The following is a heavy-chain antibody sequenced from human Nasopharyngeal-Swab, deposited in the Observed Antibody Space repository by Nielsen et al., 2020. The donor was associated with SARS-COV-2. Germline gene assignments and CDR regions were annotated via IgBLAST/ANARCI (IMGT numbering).Heavy chain of an antibody. D-gene: IGHD6-19*01. CDR3: AKHSSGAFDY. CDR1: GFTFSSYA. CDR2: IYSGGSST. Sequence: GESLKISCAASGFTFSSYAMSWVRQAPGKGLEWVSVIYSGGSSTYYADSVKGRFTISGDNSKNTLYLQMNSLRAEDTAVYYCAKHSSGAFDYWGQGTLVTVSS. J-gene: IGHJ4*02. V-gene: IGHV3-23*03.